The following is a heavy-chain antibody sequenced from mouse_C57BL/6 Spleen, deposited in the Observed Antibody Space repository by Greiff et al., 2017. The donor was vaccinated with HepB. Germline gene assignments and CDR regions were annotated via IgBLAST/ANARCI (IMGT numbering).Heavy chain of an antibody. Sequence: VQGVESGAELARPGASVKLSCKASGYTFTSYGISWVKQRTGQGLEWIGEIYPRSGNTYYNEKFKGKATLTADKSSSTAYMELRSLTSEDSTVYFCAREDCYYFDDWGQGTTLTVSS. CDR3: AREDCYYFDD. CDR2: IYPRSGNT. V-gene: IGHV1-81*01. CDR1: GYTFTSYG. J-gene: IGHJ2*01.